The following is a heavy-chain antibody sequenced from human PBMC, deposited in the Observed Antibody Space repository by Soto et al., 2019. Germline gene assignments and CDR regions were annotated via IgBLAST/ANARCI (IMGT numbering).Heavy chain of an antibody. D-gene: IGHD3-10*01. J-gene: IGHJ6*02. CDR1: GFTFSNAW. CDR2: IKSKTDGGTT. CDR3: TTQGGSGSYYINYYYGMDV. Sequence: GGSLRLSCAASGFTFSNAWMSWVRQAPGKGLEWVGRIKSKTDGGTTDYAAPVKGRFTISRDDSKNTLYLQMNSLKTEDTAVYYCTTQGGSGSYYINYYYGMDVWGQGTTVTV. V-gene: IGHV3-15*01.